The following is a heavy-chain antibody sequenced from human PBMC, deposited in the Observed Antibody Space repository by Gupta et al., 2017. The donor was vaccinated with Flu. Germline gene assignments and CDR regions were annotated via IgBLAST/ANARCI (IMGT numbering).Heavy chain of an antibody. V-gene: IGHV4-34*01. D-gene: IGHD2-15*01. J-gene: IGHJ4*02. Sequence: QVQLQQSDARLLKSSETLSLTCDVSGGSFSDYFWSWIRQSPGKGLEWIGEINHSGSANYNPSLKSRVIISVDASMKQISLKVTYVTAADTAMYYCARGGKQLIVDFGFDLWGQGTLVTVSS. CDR1: GGSFSDYF. CDR2: INHSGSA. CDR3: ARGGKQLIVDFGFDL.